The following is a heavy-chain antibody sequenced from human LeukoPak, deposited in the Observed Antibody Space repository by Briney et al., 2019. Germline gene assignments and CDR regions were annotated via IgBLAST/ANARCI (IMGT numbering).Heavy chain of an antibody. J-gene: IGHJ5*02. V-gene: IGHV4-39*07. D-gene: IGHD3-3*01. CDR2: IYYTRST. Sequence: SEALSLTCTVSGGSISRGSYYWGWIRQPPGKGLEWIGSIYYTRSTYYNPSLKSRVTISLDTSKNQFSLKLSSVTAADTAVYYCARGDSLKYDFWGKFRCWFDPWGQGTLVTVSS. CDR1: GGSISRGSYY. CDR3: ARGDSLKYDFWGKFRCWFDP.